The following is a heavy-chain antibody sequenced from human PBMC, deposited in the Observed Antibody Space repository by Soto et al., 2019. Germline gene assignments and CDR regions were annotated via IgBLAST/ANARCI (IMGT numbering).Heavy chain of an antibody. D-gene: IGHD3-10*01. V-gene: IGHV3-23*01. Sequence: EVQLLDSGGGLVQPGGSLRLSCAASGLTFSGHAMTWVRQSPGKGLEWVSTISESGDRTFYADSVKGRFTISRDNSKNTLYLQMNNLRVEDTAVYYCVRGSSGGGGEDRWGQGTLVTVSS. J-gene: IGHJ5*02. CDR1: GLTFSGHA. CDR2: ISESGDRT. CDR3: VRGSSGGGGEDR.